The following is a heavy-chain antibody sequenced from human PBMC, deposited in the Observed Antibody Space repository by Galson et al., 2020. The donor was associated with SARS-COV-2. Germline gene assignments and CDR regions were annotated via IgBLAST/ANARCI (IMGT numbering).Heavy chain of an antibody. V-gene: IGHV4-39*01. D-gene: IGHD6-6*01. Sequence: ASETLSLTCTVSGGSISSNSYSWGWIRQPPGKGLEWIGSMYYSGTTYYNPSLKSRVTISVDTSKNQFSLKVSSVTAADTAVYYCARHSPVRNYYYYGLDVWGEGTTVTVSS. CDR2: MYYSGTT. CDR3: ARHSPVRNYYYYGLDV. CDR1: GGSISSNSYS. J-gene: IGHJ6*04.